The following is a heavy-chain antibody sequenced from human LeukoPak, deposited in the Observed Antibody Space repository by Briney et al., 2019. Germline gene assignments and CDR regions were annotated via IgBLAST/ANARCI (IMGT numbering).Heavy chain of an antibody. CDR3: ARGGSSLNDY. CDR2: INSDGSSP. V-gene: IGHV3-74*01. CDR1: GFTVSRNY. J-gene: IGHJ4*02. Sequence: GGSLRLSCAASGFTVSRNYMSWVRQAPGKGLVWVSRINSDGSSPSYADSVKGRFTISRDNAKNTLYLQMNSLRAEDTAVYYCARGGSSLNDYWGQGTLVTVSS. D-gene: IGHD3-16*01.